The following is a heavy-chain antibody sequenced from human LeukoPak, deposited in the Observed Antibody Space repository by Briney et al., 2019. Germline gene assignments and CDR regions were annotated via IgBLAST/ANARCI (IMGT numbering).Heavy chain of an antibody. CDR3: AREGNSGYYPY. D-gene: IGHD3-22*01. J-gene: IGHJ4*02. V-gene: IGHV3-30-3*01. CDR2: ISYDRSEK. Sequence: PGGSLRLSCAASGLTFSSYPMHWVRQAPGKGLEWVAVISYDRSEKHYADPVKGRFTISRDNSKNTLYLQMSSLRAEDTAMYYCAREGNSGYYPYWGQGILVTVSS. CDR1: GLTFSSYP.